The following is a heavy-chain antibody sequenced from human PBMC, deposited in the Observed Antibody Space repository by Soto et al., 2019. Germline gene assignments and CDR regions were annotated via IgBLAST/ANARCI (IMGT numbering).Heavy chain of an antibody. CDR3: AKDSYSSGWHRGAFDI. D-gene: IGHD6-19*01. V-gene: IGHV3-30*18. J-gene: IGHJ3*02. CDR1: GFTFSSYG. Sequence: QVQLVESGGGVVQPGRSLRLSCAASGFTFSSYGMHWVRQAPGKGLEWVAVISYDGSNKYYADSVKGRFTISRDNSKNTLYLQMNSLRAEDTAVYYCAKDSYSSGWHRGAFDIWGQGTMVTVSS. CDR2: ISYDGSNK.